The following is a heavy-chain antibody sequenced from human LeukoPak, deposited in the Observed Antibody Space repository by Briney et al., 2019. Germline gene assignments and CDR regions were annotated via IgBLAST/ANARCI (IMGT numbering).Heavy chain of an antibody. CDR2: IVPNSGGT. CDR1: GYTFTDYY. V-gene: IGHV1-2*02. J-gene: IGHJ4*02. D-gene: IGHD1-26*01. Sequence: ASVKVSCKTSGYTFTDYYIHWVRQAPGQGLEWMGWIVPNSGGTNYAQKFQGRVTMTRDTSISTAYMELSGLRYDDTAVYYCATLGATSFDYWGQGTLVTVSS. CDR3: ATLGATSFDY.